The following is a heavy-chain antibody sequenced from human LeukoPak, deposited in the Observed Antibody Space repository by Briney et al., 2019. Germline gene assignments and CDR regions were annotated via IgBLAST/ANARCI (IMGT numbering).Heavy chain of an antibody. CDR2: ISSSGSTI. J-gene: IGHJ5*02. V-gene: IGHV3-11*01. CDR1: GFTFSDYY. CDR3: ARVAGKASFLDELRRGFDP. D-gene: IGHD3/OR15-3a*01. Sequence: PGGSLRLSCAASGFTFSDYYMSWIRQAPGKGLEGVSYISSSGSTIYYADSVKGRFTISRDNAKNSLYLQMNSLRAEDTAVYYCARVAGKASFLDELRRGFDPWGQGTLVTVSS.